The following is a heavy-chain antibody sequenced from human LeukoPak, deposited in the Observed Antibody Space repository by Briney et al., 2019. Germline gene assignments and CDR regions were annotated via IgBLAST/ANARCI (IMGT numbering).Heavy chain of an antibody. CDR1: GGSISSHY. CDR3: ARYCSSTSCINWFDP. Sequence: SETLSLTCTVSGGSISSHYWSWIRQPPGKGLEWIGYIYYSGSTNYNPSLKSRVTISVDTSKNQFSLKLSSVTAADTAVYYCARYCSSTSCINWFDPWGQGTLVTVSS. V-gene: IGHV4-59*11. J-gene: IGHJ5*02. D-gene: IGHD2-2*01. CDR2: IYYSGST.